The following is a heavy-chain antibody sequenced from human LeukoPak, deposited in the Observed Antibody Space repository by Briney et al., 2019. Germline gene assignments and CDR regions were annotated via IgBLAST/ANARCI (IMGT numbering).Heavy chain of an antibody. Sequence: SVKVSCKASGDTFSSYAISWVRQAPGQGLEWMGGIIPIFGTANYAQKFQGRVTITADESTSTAYMELSSLRSEDTAVYYCARRVHYYDTSGYSYYFDYWGQGTLVTVSS. D-gene: IGHD3-22*01. J-gene: IGHJ4*02. CDR3: ARRVHYYDTSGYSYYFDY. CDR2: IIPIFGTA. CDR1: GDTFSSYA. V-gene: IGHV1-69*13.